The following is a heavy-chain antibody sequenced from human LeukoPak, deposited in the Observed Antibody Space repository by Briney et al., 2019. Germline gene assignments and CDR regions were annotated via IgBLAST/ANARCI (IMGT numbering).Heavy chain of an antibody. D-gene: IGHD1-1*01. CDR1: GGSISSYY. Sequence: SETLSLTCTVSGGSISSYYWSWIRQPPGKGLEWIAYIYSSGSTNYNPSLKSRVTISLDTSNYQFSLKLNSVTAADTAVYYCARAPTTALFDYWGQGILVTVSS. V-gene: IGHV4-4*09. CDR3: ARAPTTALFDY. J-gene: IGHJ4*02. CDR2: IYSSGST.